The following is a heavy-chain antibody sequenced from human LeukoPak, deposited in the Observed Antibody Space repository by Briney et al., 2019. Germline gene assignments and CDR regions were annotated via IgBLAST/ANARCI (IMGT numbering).Heavy chain of an antibody. CDR3: ARDRDYGDYNTQDLFVY. CDR2: ISAYNGNT. CDR1: GYTFTNYG. J-gene: IGHJ4*02. V-gene: IGHV1-18*01. Sequence: ASVKVSCKASGYTFTNYGISWVRQAPGQGLEWMGWISAYNGNTNYAQKFQGRVTMTTDTSTSTAYMELRSLRSDVTAVYYCARDRDYGDYNTQDLFVYWGQGTLVTVSS. D-gene: IGHD4-17*01.